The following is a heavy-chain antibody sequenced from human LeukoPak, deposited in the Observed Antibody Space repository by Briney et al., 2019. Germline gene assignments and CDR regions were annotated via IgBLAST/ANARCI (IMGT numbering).Heavy chain of an antibody. J-gene: IGHJ4*02. CDR3: ARDDCSSTSCYFDY. V-gene: IGHV3-33*01. CDR2: IWYDGSNK. D-gene: IGHD2-2*01. CDR1: GFTFSSYG. Sequence: GGSLRLSCAASGFTFSSYGMHWVRQAPGKGLEWVAVIWYDGSNKYYADSVKGRFTISRDNSENTLYLQMNSLRAEDTAVYYCARDDCSSTSCYFDYWGQGTLVTVSS.